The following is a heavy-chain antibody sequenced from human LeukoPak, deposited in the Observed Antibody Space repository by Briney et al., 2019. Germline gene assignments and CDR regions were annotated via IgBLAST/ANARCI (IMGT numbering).Heavy chain of an antibody. CDR1: GFTFSEAW. D-gene: IGHD1-20*01. V-gene: IGHV3-15*01. Sequence: GGSLRLSCVASGFTFSEAWMTWVRQAPGKGLQCVGRIKSRADDGTAVYAAPVQGRFTISRDDSKDTLYLQMNSLRAEDTAVYYCSRCCVGNNCYLDTFDVWGQGTMVSVSS. CDR3: SRCCVGNNCYLDTFDV. J-gene: IGHJ3*01. CDR2: IKSRADDGTA.